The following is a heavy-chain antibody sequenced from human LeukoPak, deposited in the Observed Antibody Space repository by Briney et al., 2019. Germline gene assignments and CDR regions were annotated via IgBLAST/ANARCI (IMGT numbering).Heavy chain of an antibody. CDR2: IYYSGST. V-gene: IGHV4-59*01. Sequence: SETLSLTCTVSDGSTNNYYWSWIRQAPGKGLEWIGYIYYSGSTNYNPSLKSRVTISVDTSKNQFSLKLSSVNAEDTAVYYCARGTYGGRVDYWGQGTLVTVSS. J-gene: IGHJ4*02. CDR1: DGSTNNYY. CDR3: ARGTYGGRVDY. D-gene: IGHD4-23*01.